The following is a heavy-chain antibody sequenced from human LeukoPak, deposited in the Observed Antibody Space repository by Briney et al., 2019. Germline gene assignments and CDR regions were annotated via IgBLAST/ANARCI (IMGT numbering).Heavy chain of an antibody. J-gene: IGHJ6*02. CDR3: ASPTVTTSHYYGMDV. CDR2: ISAYNGNT. V-gene: IGHV1-18*01. D-gene: IGHD4-11*01. CDR1: GYTFTSYG. Sequence: ASVKVSCKASGYTFTSYGISWVRQAPGQGLEWMGWISAYNGNTNCAQKLQGRVTMTTDTSTSTAYMELRSLRSDDTAVYYCASPTVTTSHYYGMDVWGQGTTVTVSS.